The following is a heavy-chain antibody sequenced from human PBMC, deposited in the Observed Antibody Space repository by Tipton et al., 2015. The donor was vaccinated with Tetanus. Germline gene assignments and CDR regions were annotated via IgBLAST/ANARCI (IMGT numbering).Heavy chain of an antibody. J-gene: IGHJ6*02. CDR1: NGSVSRSLYC. V-gene: IGHV4-39*07. CDR2: IYYNGNT. Sequence: TLSLTCTVSNGSVSRSLYCWAWVRQSPGRGLEWIGTIYYNGNTYYNPSPKSCVTISVDTSKNQFSLKLTSVTAADTAVYYCARNVSVTPRTLYYRYNGMDVWGQGTTVTVSS. CDR3: ARNVSVTPRTLYYRYNGMDV. D-gene: IGHD2-21*02.